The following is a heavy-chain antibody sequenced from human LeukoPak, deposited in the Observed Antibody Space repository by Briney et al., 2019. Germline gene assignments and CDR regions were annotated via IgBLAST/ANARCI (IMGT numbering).Heavy chain of an antibody. V-gene: IGHV1-2*02. CDR1: GYTFTSYD. CDR3: ARVGQGYCSSTSCYSTNKYYFDY. CDR2: INPNSGGT. Sequence: ASVKVSCKASGYTFTSYDINWVRQAPGQGLEWMGWINPNSGGTNYAQKFQGRVTMTRDTSISTAYMELSRLRSDDTAVYYCARVGQGYCSSTSCYSTNKYYFDYWGQGTLVTVSS. J-gene: IGHJ4*02. D-gene: IGHD2-2*01.